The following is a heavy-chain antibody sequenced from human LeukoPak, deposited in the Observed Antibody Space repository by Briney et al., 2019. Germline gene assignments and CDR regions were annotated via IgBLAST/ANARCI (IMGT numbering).Heavy chain of an antibody. CDR1: GYTLTELS. CDR2: FDPEDGET. D-gene: IGHD3-10*01. V-gene: IGHV1-24*01. J-gene: IGHJ5*02. Sequence: ASVKVSCKVSGYTLTELSMHWVRQAPGKGLEWMGGFDPEDGETIYAQKFQGRVTMTEDTSTDTAYMELSRLRSDDTAVYYCARSRALLWFGVVDPWGQGTLVTVSS. CDR3: ARSRALLWFGVVDP.